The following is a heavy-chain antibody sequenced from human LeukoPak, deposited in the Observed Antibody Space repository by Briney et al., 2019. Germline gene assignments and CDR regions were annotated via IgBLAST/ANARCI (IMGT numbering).Heavy chain of an antibody. CDR1: GFTVSSNY. J-gene: IGHJ4*02. CDR2: IYRGGST. V-gene: IGHV3-53*01. CDR3: AKDEKHYDSSGYFDY. Sequence: GGSLRLSCAASGFTVSSNYMRWVRQAPGEGRGWVAVIYRGGSTYYADSVNGRFTISRDNSKNTLYLQMNSLRAEDTAVYYCAKDEKHYDSSGYFDYWGQGTLVTVSS. D-gene: IGHD3-22*01.